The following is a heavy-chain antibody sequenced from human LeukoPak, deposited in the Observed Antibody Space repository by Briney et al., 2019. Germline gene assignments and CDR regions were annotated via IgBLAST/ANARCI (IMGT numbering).Heavy chain of an antibody. V-gene: IGHV3-30*18. CDR1: GFTFSSYG. CDR2: ISYDGSNE. CDR3: ANGRAYSSGWYFEN. J-gene: IGHJ4*02. Sequence: GRSLRLSCAASGFTFSSYGMDWVRQAPGKGLEWVAFISYDGSNEYYADSVKGRFTISRDNSKNTLYLQMNSLRAEDTALYYCANGRAYSSGWYFENWGQGTLVTVSS. D-gene: IGHD6-19*01.